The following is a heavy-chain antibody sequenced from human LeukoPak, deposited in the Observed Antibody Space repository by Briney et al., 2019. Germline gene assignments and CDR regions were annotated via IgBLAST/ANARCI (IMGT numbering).Heavy chain of an antibody. J-gene: IGHJ1*01. CDR3: AKDIQRGFDYTNSLYH. Sequence: GGSLRLSCAASGFTVSTYYMTWVRQAPGKGLEWVAVIWSDATNRYYSDSVKGRFAISRDDSRDMVYLQMDSLRPEDTAVYYCAKDIQRGFDYTNSLYHRGQGTLVTVSS. CDR1: GFTVSTYY. CDR2: IWSDATNR. V-gene: IGHV3-33*06. D-gene: IGHD3-9*01.